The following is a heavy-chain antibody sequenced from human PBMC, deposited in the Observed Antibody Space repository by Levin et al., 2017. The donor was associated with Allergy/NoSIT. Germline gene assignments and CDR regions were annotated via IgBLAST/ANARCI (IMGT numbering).Heavy chain of an antibody. CDR2: IYPTDSDA. J-gene: IGHJ4*02. D-gene: IGHD6-13*01. V-gene: IGHV5-51*01. CDR3: ARGRGFSSSWYWGF. CDR1: GYTFTTYW. Sequence: KPGGSLRLSCKTSGYTFTTYWIGWMRQVPGKGLEWMGVIYPTDSDARYSPSFQGQVTFSVDKSINTAYLQWTSLKATDTAVYYCARGRGFSSSWYWGFWGQGTLVTVSS.